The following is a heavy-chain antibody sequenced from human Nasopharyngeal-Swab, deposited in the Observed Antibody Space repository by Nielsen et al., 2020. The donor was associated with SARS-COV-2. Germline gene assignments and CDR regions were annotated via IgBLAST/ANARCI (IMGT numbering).Heavy chain of an antibody. CDR1: GFTFSSYG. CDR3: ARDARYYFDWLFGAYYFDY. D-gene: IGHD3-9*01. CDR2: IWYDGSNK. V-gene: IGHV3-33*01. Sequence: GGSLRLSCAASGFTFSSYGMHWVRQAPGKGLEWVAVIWYDGSNKYYADSMKGRFTISRDNSKNTLYLQMNNLRAEDTAVYYCARDARYYFDWLFGAYYFDYWGQGTLVTVSS. J-gene: IGHJ4*02.